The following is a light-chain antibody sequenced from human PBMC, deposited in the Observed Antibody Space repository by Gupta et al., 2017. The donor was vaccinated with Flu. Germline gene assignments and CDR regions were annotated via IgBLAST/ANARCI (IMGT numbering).Light chain of an antibody. CDR1: QGVSSW. J-gene: IGKJ1*01. CDR2: RAS. CDR3: QQYNSYSWT. Sequence: GDRMTITCRASQGVSSWLSWFQQKPGKAPRLLIYRASSLESGVPSRFSGSGSETEFTLTISSLQPDDFATYYCQQYNSYSWTFGQGTKVEIK. V-gene: IGKV1-5*03.